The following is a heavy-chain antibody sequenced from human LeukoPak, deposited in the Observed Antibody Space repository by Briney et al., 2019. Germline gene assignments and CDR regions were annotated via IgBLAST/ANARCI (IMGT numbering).Heavy chain of an antibody. J-gene: IGHJ3*02. CDR1: GGSISTDH. CDR2: IYYSGST. V-gene: IGHV4-59*01. CDR3: ARKNDFDI. Sequence: SETLSLTCTVSGGSISTDHWNWIRQPPGKGLEWIGCIYYSGSTYYNPSLKSRATISVDMSKSQFSLRLTSVTAADTAVYYCARKNDFDIWGQGTLVTVSS. D-gene: IGHD1-1*01.